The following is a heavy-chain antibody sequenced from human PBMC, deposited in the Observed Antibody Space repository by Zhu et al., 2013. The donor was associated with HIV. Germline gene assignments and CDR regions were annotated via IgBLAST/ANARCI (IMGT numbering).Heavy chain of an antibody. CDR1: GGSFSRHA. V-gene: IGHV1-69*12. CDR2: IIAMFGTT. CDR3: ARVPSPLGPYWGPGTRDYNYYAMDV. Sequence: QVQLVQSGAEVKKPGSSVKVSCKASGGSFSRHAISWVRQAPGQGLEWMGGIIAMFGTTNYAQKFQGRVSITADESTSTAYMELSRLGSEDTALYYCARVPSPLGPYWGPGTRDYNYYAMDVWGQGTTVTVSS. J-gene: IGHJ6*02. D-gene: IGHD3-16*01.